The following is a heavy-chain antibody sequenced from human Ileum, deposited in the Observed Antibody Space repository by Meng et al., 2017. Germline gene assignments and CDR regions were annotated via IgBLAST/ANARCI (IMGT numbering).Heavy chain of an antibody. D-gene: IGHD7-27*01. Sequence: QVLLQASGPGLVRPSETLSLICTVSGGSVSTSDYQWGWIRQPPGKGLEWIGYAGTNYNPSLKSRVTISVDTSKRQFSLKLTSVTAADTAVYYCARDHWGSLDYWGQGILVTVSS. CDR2: AGT. CDR1: GGSVSTSDYQ. J-gene: IGHJ4*02. V-gene: IGHV4-61*08. CDR3: ARDHWGSLDY.